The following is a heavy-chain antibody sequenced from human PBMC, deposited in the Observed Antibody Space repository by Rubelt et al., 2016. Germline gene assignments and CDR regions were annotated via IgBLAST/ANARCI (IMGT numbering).Heavy chain of an antibody. CDR1: GFTFSSYA. CDR2: ISGSGGST. J-gene: IGHJ4*02. D-gene: IGHD3-10*01. V-gene: IGHV3-23*01. Sequence: VQPGGSLRLSCAASGFTFSSYAMSWVRQAPGKGLEWVSAISGSGGSTYYADSVKGRFTISRDNSKNTLYLQMNNVRAEDTAVYYCAGSGSYYNYGYWGQGTLVTVSS. CDR3: AGSGSYYNYGY.